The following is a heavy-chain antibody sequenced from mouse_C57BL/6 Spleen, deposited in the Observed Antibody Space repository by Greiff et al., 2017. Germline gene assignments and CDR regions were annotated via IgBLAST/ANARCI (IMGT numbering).Heavy chain of an antibody. CDR3: TREGYESSWFAY. CDR1: GFTFSSYA. CDR2: ISSGGDYI. D-gene: IGHD2-3*01. V-gene: IGHV5-9-1*02. Sequence: EVQLVESGEGLVKPGGSLKLSCAASGFTFSSYAMSWVRPTPEKRLEWVAYISSGGDYIYYADTVKGRFTISRDNARNTLYLQMSSLKSEDTAMYYWTREGYESSWFAYWGQGTLVTVSA. J-gene: IGHJ3*01.